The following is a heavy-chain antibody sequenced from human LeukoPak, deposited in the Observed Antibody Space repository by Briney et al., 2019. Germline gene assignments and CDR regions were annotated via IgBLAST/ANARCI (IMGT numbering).Heavy chain of an antibody. Sequence: GGSLRLSCAASGFTFSSYWMSWVRQAPGKGLEWVANIKHDGSEEYYVDSVVGRFTISRDNAKDALYLQMNSLRAEDTAVYYCATSDSSGWYGSLDYWGKGTLVTVSS. CDR3: ATSDSSGWYGSLDY. CDR1: GFTFSSYW. D-gene: IGHD6-19*01. V-gene: IGHV3-7*03. CDR2: IKHDGSEE. J-gene: IGHJ4*02.